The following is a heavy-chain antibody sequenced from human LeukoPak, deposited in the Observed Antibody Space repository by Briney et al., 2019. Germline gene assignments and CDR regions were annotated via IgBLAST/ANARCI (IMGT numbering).Heavy chain of an antibody. CDR3: ARIYTGSSWDYYYYMDV. CDR2: ISHTGSS. Sequence: SETLSLTCTVSGVSISSSNSYWGWIRQPPGKGLEWIGSISHTGSSYYNPSLKSRVTISVDTSKTQFSLKLISVTAADTAVYFCARIYTGSSWDYYYYMDVWGNGTTVTVSS. CDR1: GVSISSSNSY. J-gene: IGHJ6*03. D-gene: IGHD6-13*01. V-gene: IGHV4-39*07.